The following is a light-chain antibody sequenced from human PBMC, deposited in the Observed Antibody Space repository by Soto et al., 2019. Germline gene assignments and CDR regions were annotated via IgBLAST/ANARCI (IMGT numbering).Light chain of an antibody. J-gene: IGLJ2*01. CDR3: SSYTRSTTLVV. CDR1: SSDVGSHNY. Sequence: QSALTQPASVSGSPGQSITISCTGTSSDVGSHNYVSWYQQHPGKTPKLMIYEVSHRPSGVSHRFSGSKSGNTASLTISGLQAEDEADYYCSSYTRSTTLVVFGGGTQVTVL. CDR2: EVS. V-gene: IGLV2-14*03.